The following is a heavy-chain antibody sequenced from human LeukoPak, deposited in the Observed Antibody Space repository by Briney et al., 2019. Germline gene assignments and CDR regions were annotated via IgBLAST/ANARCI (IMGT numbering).Heavy chain of an antibody. V-gene: IGHV3-23*01. CDR2: ISGSGGST. CDR1: GFTFSSYA. CDR3: ARERGWAVTTSGRAFDI. J-gene: IGHJ3*02. D-gene: IGHD4-17*01. Sequence: QPGGSLRLSCAASGFTFSSYAMSWVRQAPGKGLEWVSAISGSGGSTYYADSVKGRFTISRDNSKNTLYLQMNSLRAEDTAVYYCARERGWAVTTSGRAFDIWGQGTMVTVSS.